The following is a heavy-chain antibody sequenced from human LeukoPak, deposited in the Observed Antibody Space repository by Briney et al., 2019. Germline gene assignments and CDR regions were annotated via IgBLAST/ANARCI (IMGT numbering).Heavy chain of an antibody. CDR3: ARDYDSSGYYGPYFDY. V-gene: IGHV3-48*03. Sequence: GGSLGLSCAASGFTFSSYEMNWVRQAPGKGLEWVSYISSSGSTIYYADSVKGRFTISRDNAKNSLYLQMNGLRAEDTAVYYCARDYDSSGYYGPYFDYWGQGTLVTVSS. CDR2: ISSSGSTI. CDR1: GFTFSSYE. J-gene: IGHJ4*02. D-gene: IGHD3-22*01.